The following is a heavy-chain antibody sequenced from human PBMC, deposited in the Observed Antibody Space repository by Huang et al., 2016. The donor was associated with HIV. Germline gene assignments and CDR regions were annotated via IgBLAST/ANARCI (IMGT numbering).Heavy chain of an antibody. D-gene: IGHD2-21*02. CDR3: ARGLRFCRGGDCFPTHFQH. Sequence: QVRLQQWGAGLLKPSETLSLTCAVYGGSFSGYQWTGIRQSPGKGLEWSGEINHSVIATYTPSLKTRVSITWDMSKNQFSLKMTSLTVADTSVYFFARGLRFCRGGDCFPTHFQHWSQG. CDR2: INHSVIA. J-gene: IGHJ1*01. CDR1: GGSFSGYQ. V-gene: IGHV4-34*02.